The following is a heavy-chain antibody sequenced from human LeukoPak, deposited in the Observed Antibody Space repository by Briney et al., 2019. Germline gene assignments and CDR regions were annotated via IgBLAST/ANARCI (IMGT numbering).Heavy chain of an antibody. CDR3: ASGVDLDSSTYRPFDY. CDR1: GFTFSSYA. V-gene: IGHV3-30-3*01. Sequence: GGSLRLSCAASGFTFSSYAMHWVRQAPGKGPEWVAVISYDGSNKYYADSVKGRFTISRDNSKNTLYLQMNSLRAEDTAVYYCASGVDLDSSTYRPFDYWGQGALVTVSS. CDR2: ISYDGSNK. D-gene: IGHD2/OR15-2a*01. J-gene: IGHJ4*02.